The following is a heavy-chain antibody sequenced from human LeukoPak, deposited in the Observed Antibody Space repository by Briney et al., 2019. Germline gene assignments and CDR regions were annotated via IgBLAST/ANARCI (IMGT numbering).Heavy chain of an antibody. J-gene: IGHJ3*02. V-gene: IGHV3-9*01. Sequence: PGRSLRLSCTASVFTFDHYAMHWVRQSRGRARVGLSGISWNSGSIGYADSVKGRFTISRDNAKNSLYLQMNSLRAEDTALYYCAKDMGGGPYCSGGSCYGYSDAFDIWGQGTMVTVSS. CDR3: AKDMGGGPYCSGGSCYGYSDAFDI. CDR2: ISWNSGSI. CDR1: VFTFDHYA. D-gene: IGHD2-15*01.